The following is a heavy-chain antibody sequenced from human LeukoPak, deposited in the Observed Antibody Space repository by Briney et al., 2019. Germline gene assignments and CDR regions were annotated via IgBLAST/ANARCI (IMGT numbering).Heavy chain of an antibody. D-gene: IGHD1-26*01. CDR3: ARGMRQWGSYHPLAY. CDR2: INHSGST. V-gene: IGHV4-34*01. J-gene: IGHJ4*02. Sequence: SETLSLTCAVYGGSFSGYYWSWIRQPPGKGLEWIGEINHSGSTNYNPSLKSRVTISVDTSKNQFSLKLSSVTAADTAVYYCARGMRQWGSYHPLAYWGQGTLVTVSS. CDR1: GGSFSGYY.